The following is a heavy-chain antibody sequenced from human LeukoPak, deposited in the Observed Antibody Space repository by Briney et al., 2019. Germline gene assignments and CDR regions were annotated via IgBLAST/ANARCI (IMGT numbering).Heavy chain of an antibody. Sequence: GGSLTLSCAASGFTFTTYCMSAIRQAPGKGLEWVANINQDGTDKYYVDSVKGRFTFSGDNAQNSLYLQMSSLRVEDTAVYYCVTYSTGLYKGLEFWGQGTQVTVSS. CDR3: VTYSTGLYKGLEF. CDR2: INQDGTDK. J-gene: IGHJ4*02. V-gene: IGHV3-7*03. CDR1: GFTFTTYC. D-gene: IGHD2-8*02.